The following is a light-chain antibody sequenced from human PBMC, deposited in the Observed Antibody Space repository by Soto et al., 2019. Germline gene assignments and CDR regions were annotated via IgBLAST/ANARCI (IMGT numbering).Light chain of an antibody. V-gene: IGKV1-39*01. J-gene: IGKJ2*01. Sequence: DIQMTQSPSSLSASVGDRVTITCRASQSISSYLNWYHQKPGKAPKLLIYAASSLQSGVPSMFRGSGSGTEFTLTISSPQPEDIAPYYCQQSYSTPPVYTFGQGTKLEIK. CDR1: QSISSY. CDR2: AAS. CDR3: QQSYSTPPVYT.